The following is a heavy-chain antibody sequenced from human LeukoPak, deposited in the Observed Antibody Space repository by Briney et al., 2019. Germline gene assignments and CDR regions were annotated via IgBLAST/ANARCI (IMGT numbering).Heavy chain of an antibody. CDR1: GFTFSSYS. CDR2: ISSSSSYI. J-gene: IGHJ3*02. V-gene: IGHV3-21*01. Sequence: GGSLRLSCAASGFTFSSYSMNWVRQAPGKGLEWVSSISSSSSYIYYADSVKGRFTISRDNAENSLYLQMNSLRAEDTAVYYCARADYGGNSNAFDIWGQGTMVTVSS. CDR3: ARADYGGNSNAFDI. D-gene: IGHD4-23*01.